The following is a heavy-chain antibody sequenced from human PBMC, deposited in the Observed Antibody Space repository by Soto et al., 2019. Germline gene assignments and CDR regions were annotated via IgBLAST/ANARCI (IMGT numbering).Heavy chain of an antibody. J-gene: IGHJ6*02. CDR1: GGSISSSSYY. D-gene: IGHD3-3*01. Sequence: PSETLSLPCTVFGGSISSSSYYWGWIRQPPGKGLEWIGSIYYSGSTYYNPSLKSRVTISVDTSKNQFSLKLSSVTAADTAVYYCARLGPSGDSNHYDFWSGSSPYYYYGMDVWGQGTTVTVSS. CDR2: IYYSGST. CDR3: ARLGPSGDSNHYDFWSGSSPYYYYGMDV. V-gene: IGHV4-39*01.